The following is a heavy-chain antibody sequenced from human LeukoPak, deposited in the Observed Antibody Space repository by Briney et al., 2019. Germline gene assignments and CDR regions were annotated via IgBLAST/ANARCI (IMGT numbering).Heavy chain of an antibody. Sequence: GRSLRLSCVASGFTFRNYAMHWVRQTPDKGLEWVAVISYDGVYKNYAASVKGRFTISRDDPKNTLYLQMNSLRTEDTGLYYCARDEFDGYNLGPSIYWGQGTLVTVSS. CDR2: ISYDGVYK. V-gene: IGHV3-30*04. CDR1: GFTFRNYA. D-gene: IGHD5-24*01. J-gene: IGHJ4*02. CDR3: ARDEFDGYNLGPSIY.